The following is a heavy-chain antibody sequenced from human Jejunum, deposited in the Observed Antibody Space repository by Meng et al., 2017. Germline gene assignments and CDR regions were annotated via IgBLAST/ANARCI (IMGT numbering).Heavy chain of an antibody. CDR3: ARHFSGSGTWFFDS. CDR2: ISYSGST. J-gene: IGHJ4*02. Sequence: QLQLQESGAGLVKASETLSLTCTVSGGSISGSYDYWGWIRQPPGKGLDWTETISYSGSTYYNPSLTSRVTISMDTSKNQFSLKLSSVTAADTAVYYCARHFSGSGTWFFDSWGQGVLVTVSS. V-gene: IGHV4-39*01. CDR1: GGSISGSYDY. D-gene: IGHD3-10*01.